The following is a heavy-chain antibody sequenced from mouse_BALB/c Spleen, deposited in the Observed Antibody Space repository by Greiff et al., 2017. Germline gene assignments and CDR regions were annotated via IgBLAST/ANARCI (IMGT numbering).Heavy chain of an antibody. Sequence: VQLKESGPELVKPGASMKISCKASGYSFTGYTMNWVKQSHGKNLEWIGLINPYNGGTSYNQKFKGKATLTVDKSSSTAYMELLSLTSEDSAVYYCARSYDGYYDYFDYWGQGTTLTVSS. J-gene: IGHJ2*01. V-gene: IGHV1-18*01. CDR3: ARSYDGYYDYFDY. CDR2: INPYNGGT. D-gene: IGHD2-3*01. CDR1: GYSFTGYT.